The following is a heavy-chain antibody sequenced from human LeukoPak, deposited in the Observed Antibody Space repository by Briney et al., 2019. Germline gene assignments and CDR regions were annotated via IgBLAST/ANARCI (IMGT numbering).Heavy chain of an antibody. V-gene: IGHV1-2*02. D-gene: IGHD3-10*01. CDR3: ARIQARFHPPDY. CDR2: INPNSGGT. Sequence: ASVKVSCKASGYTFTGYYMHWVRQAPGQGREWMGWINPNSGGTNYAQKFQGRVTMTRDTSISTAYMELSRLRSDDTAVYYCARIQARFHPPDYWGQGTLVTVSS. J-gene: IGHJ4*02. CDR1: GYTFTGYY.